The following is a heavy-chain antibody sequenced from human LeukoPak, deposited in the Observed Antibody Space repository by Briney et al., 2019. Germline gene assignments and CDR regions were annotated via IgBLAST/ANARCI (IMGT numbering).Heavy chain of an antibody. CDR3: ARNLRGLQGSDP. Sequence: VASVKVSCKASGYTFTSYGISWVRQAPGQGLEWMGGIIPIFGTANYAQKFQGRVTITADESTSTAYMELSSLRSEDTAVYYCARNLRGLQGSDPWGQGTLVTVSS. CDR2: IIPIFGTA. V-gene: IGHV1-69*13. J-gene: IGHJ5*02. D-gene: IGHD4-11*01. CDR1: GYTFTSYG.